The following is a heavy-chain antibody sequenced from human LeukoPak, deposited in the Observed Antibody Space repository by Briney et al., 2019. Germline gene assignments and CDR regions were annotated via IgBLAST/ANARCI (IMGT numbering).Heavy chain of an antibody. J-gene: IGHJ3*02. CDR3: ARSGYCSSTSCHDAFDI. D-gene: IGHD2-2*01. Sequence: GGSLRLSCAASGFTFSSYSMNWLRQAPGKGLEWVSSISSSSSYIYYADSVKGRFTISRDNAKNSLYLQMNSLRAEDTAVYYCARSGYCSSTSCHDAFDIWGQGTMVTVSS. CDR2: ISSSSSYI. CDR1: GFTFSSYS. V-gene: IGHV3-21*01.